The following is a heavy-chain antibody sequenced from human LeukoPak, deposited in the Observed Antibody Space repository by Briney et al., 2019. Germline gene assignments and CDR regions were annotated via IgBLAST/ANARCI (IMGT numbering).Heavy chain of an antibody. D-gene: IGHD4-23*01. J-gene: IGHJ4*02. CDR2: MDSDGGTR. V-gene: IGHV3-74*01. CDR1: GFTFSDYW. CDR3: TKALRYYYADNHSIMDEHDY. Sequence: PGGSLRLSCAASGFTFSDYWMHWVRQVPGKGLVWGSGMDSDGGTRNYADAVKGRFTISRDNSKNTLSLQMNSLRVEDPASYYCTKALRYYYADNHSIMDEHDYWGQGTLVTVSS.